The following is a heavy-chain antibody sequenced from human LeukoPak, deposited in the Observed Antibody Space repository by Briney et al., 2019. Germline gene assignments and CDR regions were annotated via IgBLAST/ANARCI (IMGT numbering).Heavy chain of an antibody. V-gene: IGHV3-64*01. CDR2: IHGNGGNT. D-gene: IGHD1-7*01. CDR1: GFPFSGYA. CDR3: ARAQTGATSYYFDD. J-gene: IGHJ4*02. Sequence: PGGALRLSCAASGFPFSGYAMYWVRPAPGKGLEFVSGIHGNGGNTLYANSVKGSFTISRDNSKNTLYLQMGSLRGEDMAVYYCARAQTGATSYYFDDWGQGTLVTVSS.